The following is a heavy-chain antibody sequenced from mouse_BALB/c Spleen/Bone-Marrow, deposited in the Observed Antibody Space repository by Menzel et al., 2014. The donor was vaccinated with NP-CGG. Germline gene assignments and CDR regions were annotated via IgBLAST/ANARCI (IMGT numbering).Heavy chain of an antibody. Sequence: QVQLKQSGPELVKPEASVRISCKASGYTFTNYYIHWVKQRPGQGLEWIGWIYPVNVHANFNEKFRGKATLTADKSSSTAYMQLSSLTSEDSAVYFCARWLLPYYAMDYWGQGTSVTVSS. J-gene: IGHJ4*01. V-gene: IGHV1S56*01. CDR3: ARWLLPYYAMDY. CDR2: IYPVNVHA. CDR1: GYTFTNYY. D-gene: IGHD2-3*01.